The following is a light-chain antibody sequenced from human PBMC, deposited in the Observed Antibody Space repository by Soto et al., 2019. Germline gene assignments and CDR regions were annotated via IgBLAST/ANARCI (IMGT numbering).Light chain of an antibody. CDR1: SSDVGGYNY. V-gene: IGLV2-14*01. CDR2: EVS. J-gene: IGLJ2*01. Sequence: QSALTQPASVSGSPGQSITIFCTGTSSDVGGYNYVSWYQQHPGKAPKLMIYEVSNRPSGVSNRLSGSKSGNTASLTISGLQAEDEADYYCSSYTSSSTPHVVFGGGTKLTVL. CDR3: SSYTSSSTPHVV.